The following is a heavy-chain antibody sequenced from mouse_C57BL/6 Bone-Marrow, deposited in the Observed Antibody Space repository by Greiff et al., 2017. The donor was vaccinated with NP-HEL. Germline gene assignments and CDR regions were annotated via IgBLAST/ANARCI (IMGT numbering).Heavy chain of an antibody. CDR1: GYTFTSYG. D-gene: IGHD2-4*01. CDR3: ARKRVYYDYDAGFAY. J-gene: IGHJ3*01. Sequence: VQLQQSGAELARPGASVKLSCKASGYTFTSYGISWVKQRTGQGLEWIGEIYPRSGNTYYNEKFKGKATLTADKSSSTAYMELRSLTSEDSAVYFCARKRVYYDYDAGFAYWGQGTLVTVSA. CDR2: IYPRSGNT. V-gene: IGHV1-81*01.